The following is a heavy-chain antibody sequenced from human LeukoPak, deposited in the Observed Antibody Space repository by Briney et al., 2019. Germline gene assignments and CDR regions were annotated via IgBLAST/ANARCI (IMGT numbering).Heavy chain of an antibody. CDR1: GGTFSSYA. V-gene: IGHV1-69*04. Sequence: SVKVSCKASGGTFSSYAISWVRQAPGQGLEWMGRIIPILGIANYAQKFQGRVPITADKSTSTAYIELSSLRSEDTAVYYCAREDVYDSSAYYGHPNNWFDPWGQGTLVTVSS. CDR2: IIPILGIA. D-gene: IGHD3-22*01. J-gene: IGHJ5*02. CDR3: AREDVYDSSAYYGHPNNWFDP.